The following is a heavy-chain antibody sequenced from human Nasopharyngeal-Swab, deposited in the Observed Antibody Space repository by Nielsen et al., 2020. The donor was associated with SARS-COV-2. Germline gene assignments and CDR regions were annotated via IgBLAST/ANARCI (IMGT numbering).Heavy chain of an antibody. CDR3: ARIFYCSSTSCSPDY. V-gene: IGHV4-59*01. Sequence: SETLSLTCTVSGGSISSYYWSWIRQPPGKGLEWTGYIYYSGSTNYNPSLKSRVTISVDTSKNQFSLKLSSVTAADTAVYYCARIFYCSSTSCSPDYWGQGTLVTVSS. CDR1: GGSISSYY. CDR2: IYYSGST. D-gene: IGHD2-2*01. J-gene: IGHJ4*02.